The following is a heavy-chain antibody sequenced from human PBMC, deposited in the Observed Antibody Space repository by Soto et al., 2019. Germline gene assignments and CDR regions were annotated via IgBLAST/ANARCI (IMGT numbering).Heavy chain of an antibody. J-gene: IGHJ6*03. CDR3: GYGWGDVGGPMDV. Sequence: SETLSLTCTVSGGSISSYYWSWIRQPPGKGLEWIGYIYYSGSTNYNPSLKSRVTISVDTSKNQFSLKLSSVTAADTAVYYCGYGWGDVGGPMDVWGKGTTVTVSS. D-gene: IGHD7-27*01. V-gene: IGHV4-59*01. CDR2: IYYSGST. CDR1: GGSISSYY.